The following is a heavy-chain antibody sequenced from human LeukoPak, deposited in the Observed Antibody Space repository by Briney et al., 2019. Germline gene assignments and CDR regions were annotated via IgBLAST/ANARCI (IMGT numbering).Heavy chain of an antibody. CDR3: ARSPLRGYSYGSPDY. CDR1: GFTFSSYA. J-gene: IGHJ4*02. D-gene: IGHD5-18*01. V-gene: IGHV3-30-3*01. Sequence: PGRSLRLSCAASGFTFSSYAMHWVRQAPGKGLEWVAVISYDGSNKYYADSVKGRFTISRDNSKNTLYLQMNSLRAEDTAVYYCARSPLRGYSYGSPDYWGQGTLVTVSS. CDR2: ISYDGSNK.